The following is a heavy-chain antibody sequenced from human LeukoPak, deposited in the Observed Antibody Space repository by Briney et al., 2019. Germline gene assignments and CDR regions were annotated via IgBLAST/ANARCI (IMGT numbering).Heavy chain of an antibody. CDR1: GFTFSSYS. D-gene: IGHD4-17*01. Sequence: GGPLRLSCAASGFTFSSYSMNWVRQAPGKGLEWVSSISSSSYIYYADSVKGRFTISRDNAKNSLYLQMNSLRAEDTAVYYCARDKYDYGDYRTGSGDYWGQGTLVTVSS. CDR2: ISSSSYI. V-gene: IGHV3-21*01. J-gene: IGHJ4*02. CDR3: ARDKYDYGDYRTGSGDY.